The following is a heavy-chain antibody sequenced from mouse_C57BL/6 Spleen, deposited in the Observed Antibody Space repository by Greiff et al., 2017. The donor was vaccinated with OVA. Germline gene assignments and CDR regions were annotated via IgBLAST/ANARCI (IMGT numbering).Heavy chain of an antibody. CDR1: GYAFSSSW. V-gene: IGHV1-82*01. CDR2: IYPGDGDT. CDR3: ARHSDPFDD. Sequence: QVQLQQSGPELVKPGASVKISCKASGYAFSSSWMNWVKQRPGKGLEWIGRIYPGDGDTNYNGKFKGKATLTADKSSSTAYMQLSSLTSEDSAVYFCARHSDPFDDWGQGTTLTVSS. J-gene: IGHJ2*01.